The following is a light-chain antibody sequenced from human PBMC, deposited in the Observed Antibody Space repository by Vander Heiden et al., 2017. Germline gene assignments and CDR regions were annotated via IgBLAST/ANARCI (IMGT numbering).Light chain of an antibody. CDR1: QNIGNY. CDR3: QQCHSTPGS. Sequence: DIQMTQSPSPLSASLGDRVTITCRSSQNIGNYLSWYEQKPGKAPKLLIYGASNLKKGVSSRFSGSGYGTDFTLTISRLQPEDFATYYCQQCHSTPGSFGQGTKVEVK. CDR2: GAS. J-gene: IGKJ1*01. V-gene: IGKV1-39*01.